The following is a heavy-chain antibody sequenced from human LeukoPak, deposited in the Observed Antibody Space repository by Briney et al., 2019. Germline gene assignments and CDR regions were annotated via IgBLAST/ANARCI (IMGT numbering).Heavy chain of an antibody. D-gene: IGHD3-22*01. J-gene: IGHJ5*02. Sequence: SETLSLTCTVSGGSISSSSYYWGWIRQPPGKGLEWIGSIYYSGSTYYTPSLKSRVTISVDTSKNQFSLKLSSVTAADTAVYYCASQSGQVVVISAFDPWGQGTLVTVSS. CDR2: IYYSGST. V-gene: IGHV4-39*01. CDR1: GGSISSSSYY. CDR3: ASQSGQVVVISAFDP.